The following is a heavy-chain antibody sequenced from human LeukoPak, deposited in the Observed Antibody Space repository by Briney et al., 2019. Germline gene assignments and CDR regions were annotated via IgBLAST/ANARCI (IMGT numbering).Heavy chain of an antibody. D-gene: IGHD6-13*01. CDR2: INSAGSST. CDR3: ARDGSSWANLFDP. J-gene: IGHJ5*02. V-gene: IGHV3-74*01. CDR1: GFTFSSFW. Sequence: GGSLRLSCAASGFTFSSFWMHWVRQAPGKGLEWVSRINSAGSSTTYADSVKGRFTISRDNAKNTLYLQMSSLGAEATAVYYFARDGSSWANLFDPWGQGTLVTVSS.